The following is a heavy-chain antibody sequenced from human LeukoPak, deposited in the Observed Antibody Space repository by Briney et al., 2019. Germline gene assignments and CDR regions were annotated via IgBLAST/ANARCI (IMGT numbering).Heavy chain of an antibody. V-gene: IGHV3-11*05. CDR2: ITGSSSYT. D-gene: IGHD3-3*01. CDR1: GFTFSDYS. CDR3: ARDQYDTWSRRGNFDS. Sequence: GGSLRLSCAASGFTFSDYSMTWIRQAPGKGLEWVSYITGSSSYTNYADSVKGRFTISRDNAENSLYLQMNSLRVEDTAVFYCARDQYDTWSRRGNFDSWGQGTLVIVSS. J-gene: IGHJ4*02.